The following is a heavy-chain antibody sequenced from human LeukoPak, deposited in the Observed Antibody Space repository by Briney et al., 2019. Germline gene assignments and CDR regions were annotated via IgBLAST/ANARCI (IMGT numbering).Heavy chain of an antibody. V-gene: IGHV3-23*01. D-gene: IGHD6-13*01. CDR1: GFTFSSNA. CDR2: ISGSGGST. CDR3: AKDQVAGEQQLGYY. J-gene: IGHJ4*02. Sequence: HPGGSLRLSCTVSGFTFSSNAMSWVRQAPGKGLEWVSAISGSGGSTYYADSVKGRFTISRDNSKNTLYLQMNSLRAEDTAVYYCAKDQVAGEQQLGYYWGQGTLVTVSS.